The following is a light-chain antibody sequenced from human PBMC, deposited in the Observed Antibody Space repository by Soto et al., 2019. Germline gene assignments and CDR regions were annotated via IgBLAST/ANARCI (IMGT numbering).Light chain of an antibody. CDR2: AAF. J-gene: IGKJ5*01. CDR1: QGFTNY. CDR3: QKYNTAPYT. V-gene: IGKV1-27*01. Sequence: DFQMTQSPSSLSASVGDTVTLTCRASQGFTNYLAWYQQKPGKAPKLLIYAAFTLQSGVPPRFSGSGSGTHFTLTISSLQPEDAATYYCQKYNTAPYTFGQGTRLEI.